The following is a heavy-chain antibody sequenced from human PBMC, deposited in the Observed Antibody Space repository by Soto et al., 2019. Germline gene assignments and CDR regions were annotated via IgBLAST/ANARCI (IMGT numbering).Heavy chain of an antibody. CDR1: GFTFSSFW. J-gene: IGHJ4*02. D-gene: IGHD1-26*01. Sequence: EVQLVESGGGLVQPGGSLRLSCAASGFTFSSFWMHLVRQGPGKGLVWLSRINFDGTRTTYADSVKGRFTISRDNAKDTVYLQMNSLRAEDTAVYYCARGAGGRYYNDYWGQGTLVTVSS. CDR2: INFDGTRT. CDR3: ARGAGGRYYNDY. V-gene: IGHV3-74*01.